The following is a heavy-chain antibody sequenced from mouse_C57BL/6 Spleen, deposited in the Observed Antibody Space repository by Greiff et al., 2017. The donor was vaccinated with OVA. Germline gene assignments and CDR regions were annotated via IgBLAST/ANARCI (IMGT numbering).Heavy chain of an antibody. Sequence: EVQLMESGGGLVQPGGSLSLSCAASGFTFTDYYMSWVRQPPGKALEWLGFIRNKANGYTTEYSASVKGRFTISRDNSQSILYLQMNALRAEDSATYYCARYTTVASMDYWGQGTSVTVSS. CDR2: IRNKANGYTT. D-gene: IGHD1-1*01. J-gene: IGHJ4*01. CDR3: ARYTTVASMDY. V-gene: IGHV7-3*01. CDR1: GFTFTDYY.